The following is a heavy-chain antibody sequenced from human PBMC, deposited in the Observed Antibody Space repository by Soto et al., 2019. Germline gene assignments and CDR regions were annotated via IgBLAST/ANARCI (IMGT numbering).Heavy chain of an antibody. CDR3: AAQRANDYGDPNDALDI. V-gene: IGHV3-53*01. J-gene: IGHJ3*02. D-gene: IGHD4-17*01. Sequence: EVQLVESGGGLIQPGGSLRLSCAASGFSVSANYMNWIRQAPGKGLQWVSLLYAGGATFYADSVKGRFTISRDSSKNTLLLQMDSLRVEDTAVYYCAAQRANDYGDPNDALDIWGQGTVVSVSS. CDR1: GFSVSANY. CDR2: LYAGGAT.